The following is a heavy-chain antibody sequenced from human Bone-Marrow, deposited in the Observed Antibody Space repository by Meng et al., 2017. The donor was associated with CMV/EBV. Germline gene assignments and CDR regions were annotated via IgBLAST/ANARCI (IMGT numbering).Heavy chain of an antibody. Sequence: ASVRVSCKASGYIFTKYGVNWMRQAPGQGPEWMGWISAYNGDTTYAPKVQGRVTMTTDTSTSTAYMELRGHRSYDTAVYYCARDAGTIAVSDIGEYWGQGTLVTVSS. D-gene: IGHD6-19*01. J-gene: IGHJ4*02. CDR1: GYIFTKYG. V-gene: IGHV1-18*01. CDR2: ISAYNGDT. CDR3: ARDAGTIAVSDIGEY.